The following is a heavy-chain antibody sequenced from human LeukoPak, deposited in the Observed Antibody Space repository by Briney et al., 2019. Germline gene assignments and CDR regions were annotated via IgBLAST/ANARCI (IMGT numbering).Heavy chain of an antibody. Sequence: VGCLRLSCAASGFTFCTYAMHWVPQAPGKGLEWVAGILFDGSIENTADSVRGRFIISRDNSKNTLFLQMNRLRTEDTAVYYCARGAILGGYNLIDDWGQGTLVTVSS. CDR2: ILFDGSIE. D-gene: IGHD1-26*01. J-gene: IGHJ4*02. CDR3: ARGAILGGYNLIDD. V-gene: IGHV3-30*04. CDR1: GFTFCTYA.